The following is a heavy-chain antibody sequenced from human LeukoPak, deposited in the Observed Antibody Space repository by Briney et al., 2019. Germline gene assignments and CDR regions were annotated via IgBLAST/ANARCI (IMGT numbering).Heavy chain of an antibody. V-gene: IGHV1-46*01. Sequence: ASVKVSCKASGYTFTSYYMDWVRQAPGQGLEWMGIINPSVGSTSYAQKFQGRVTMTTDTSTSTAYMELRSLRSDDTAVYYCARVVQDQQLVRRVDYWGQGTLVTVSS. J-gene: IGHJ4*02. CDR2: INPSVGST. D-gene: IGHD6-13*01. CDR1: GYTFTSYY. CDR3: ARVVQDQQLVRRVDY.